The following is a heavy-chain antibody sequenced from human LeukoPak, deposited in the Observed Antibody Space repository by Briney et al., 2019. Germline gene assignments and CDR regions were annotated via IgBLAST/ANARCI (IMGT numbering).Heavy chain of an antibody. CDR1: GFPSSNYW. V-gene: IGHV3-74*01. Sequence: GGSLRLSCAASGFPSSNYWMHWVRQAPGKGLVWVSRVNSDGSTTNYADSVKGRFTISRDNAENTLYMRMNSLRPEDTAVYYCARGYYSSSRFDSWGQGTLVTVSS. J-gene: IGHJ4*02. CDR3: ARGYYSSSRFDS. CDR2: VNSDGSTT. D-gene: IGHD6-13*01.